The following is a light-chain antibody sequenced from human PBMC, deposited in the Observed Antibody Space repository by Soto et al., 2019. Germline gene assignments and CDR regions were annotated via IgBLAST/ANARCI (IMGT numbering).Light chain of an antibody. J-gene: IGLJ1*01. Sequence: QSALTQPPSVSAAPGQKVTITCSGSSSNIGSNWLSWYQQLPGTAPKLLIYENNKRPSGIPDRFSGSKSGTSATLGITGLQTGDEADYYCGTWDSSLSAGVFGPGTKLTVL. CDR3: GTWDSSLSAGV. CDR1: SSNIGSNW. V-gene: IGLV1-51*02. CDR2: ENN.